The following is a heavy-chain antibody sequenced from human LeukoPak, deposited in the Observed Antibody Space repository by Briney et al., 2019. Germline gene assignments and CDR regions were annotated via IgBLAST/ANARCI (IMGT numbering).Heavy chain of an antibody. V-gene: IGHV3-48*03. CDR2: ISSSGSTI. D-gene: IGHD1-26*01. CDR3: ARSPYSESYYGDALDI. J-gene: IGHJ3*02. Sequence: GGSLLLSCAASGFTFIIYEMNWVRQAPGKGLEGVSYISSSGSTIHYADSVKGRFTISRDNAKNSLYLQMNSLRAEDTSVYYCARSPYSESYYGDALDIWGQGTLVTVSS. CDR1: GFTFIIYE.